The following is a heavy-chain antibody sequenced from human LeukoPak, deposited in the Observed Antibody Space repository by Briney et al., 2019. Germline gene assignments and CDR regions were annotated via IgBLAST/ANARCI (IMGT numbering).Heavy chain of an antibody. CDR3: AKSLAVPGSPDY. Sequence: GGSLRLSCAASGFTFSSYWMHRVRQAPGKGLVWVSRINSDGSSTSYADSVKGRFTISRDNSENTLYLQMNSLRAQDTAVYYCAKSLAVPGSPDYWGQGTLVTVSS. D-gene: IGHD6-19*01. CDR2: INSDGSST. V-gene: IGHV3-74*01. CDR1: GFTFSSYW. J-gene: IGHJ4*02.